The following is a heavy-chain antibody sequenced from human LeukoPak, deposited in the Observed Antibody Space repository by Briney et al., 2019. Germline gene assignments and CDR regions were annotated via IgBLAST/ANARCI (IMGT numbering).Heavy chain of an antibody. Sequence: QTGGSLRLSCAASGFTFSSYAMHWVRQAPGKGLEWVAVISYDGSNKYYADSVKGRFTISRDNSKNTLYLQMNSLRAEDTAVYYCARAEQWLAPFDYWGQGTLVTVSS. V-gene: IGHV3-30-3*01. CDR2: ISYDGSNK. CDR1: GFTFSSYA. D-gene: IGHD6-19*01. CDR3: ARAEQWLAPFDY. J-gene: IGHJ4*02.